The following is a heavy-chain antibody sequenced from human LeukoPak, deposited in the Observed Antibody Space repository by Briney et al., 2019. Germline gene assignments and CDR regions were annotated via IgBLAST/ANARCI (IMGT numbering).Heavy chain of an antibody. J-gene: IGHJ4*02. CDR1: GDSISSSSYY. Sequence: SETLSLTCSVSGDSISSSSYYWGWIRQPPGKGLEWIGEINHSGSTNYNPSLKSRVTISVDTSKNQFSLKLSSATAADTAVYYCARGCSSTSCSDYWGQGTLVTVSS. V-gene: IGHV4-39*07. D-gene: IGHD2-2*01. CDR3: ARGCSSTSCSDY. CDR2: INHSGST.